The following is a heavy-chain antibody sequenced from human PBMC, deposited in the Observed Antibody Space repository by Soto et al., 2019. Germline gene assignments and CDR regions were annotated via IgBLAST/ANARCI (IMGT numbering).Heavy chain of an antibody. D-gene: IGHD2-15*01. CDR3: AREKNCSGGSCYSGWFDP. CDR1: SGSFSGYY. Sequence: SETLSLTCSIYSGSFSGYYWSWIRQPPGKGLEWIGEISQSGNTNYSPSLKSRVTISVDTSKNQFSLKLSSVTAADTAVYYCAREKNCSGGSCYSGWFDPWGQGTLVTVSS. J-gene: IGHJ5*02. V-gene: IGHV4-34*01. CDR2: ISQSGNT.